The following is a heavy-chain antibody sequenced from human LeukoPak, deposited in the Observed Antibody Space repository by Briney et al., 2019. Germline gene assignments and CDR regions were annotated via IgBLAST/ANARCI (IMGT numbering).Heavy chain of an antibody. J-gene: IGHJ3*02. Sequence: ASVKVSCKASGYTFTGYYMHWVRQAPGQGLEWMGWINPNSGGTNYAQKFQGRVTMTRDTSISTAYMELSRLRSDDTAVYYCARDRGGGNVVAFDIWGQGTMVTVSS. D-gene: IGHD4-23*01. V-gene: IGHV1-2*02. CDR2: INPNSGGT. CDR1: GYTFTGYY. CDR3: ARDRGGGNVVAFDI.